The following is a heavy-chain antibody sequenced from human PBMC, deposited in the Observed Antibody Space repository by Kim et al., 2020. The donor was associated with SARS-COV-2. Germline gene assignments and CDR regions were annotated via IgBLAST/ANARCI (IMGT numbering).Heavy chain of an antibody. D-gene: IGHD6-19*01. Sequence: ASVKVSCKASGYTFTSYGISWVRQAPGQGLEWMRWISTYSVNSYYAQTFQGRLTMTRDTSTSTTYLDLRSLRSDDTAVYYCARDMGGWTGLDYWGQGTLVTVSS. CDR2: ISTYSVNS. CDR1: GYTFTSYG. J-gene: IGHJ4*02. V-gene: IGHV1-18*01. CDR3: ARDMGGWTGLDY.